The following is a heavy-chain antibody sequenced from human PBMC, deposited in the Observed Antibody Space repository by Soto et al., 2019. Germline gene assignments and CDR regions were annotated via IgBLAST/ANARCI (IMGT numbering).Heavy chain of an antibody. D-gene: IGHD7-27*01. CDR3: ARDNRGTFDY. V-gene: IGHV3-7*03. CDR1: GFTFSNSW. J-gene: IGHJ4*02. Sequence: PGGSLRLSCAASGFTFSNSWMTWVRQAPGKGLEWVANMNQDGSEKYYEDSVKGRFTISRGNAKNSLSLQMNSLRAEDTAVYFCARDNRGTFDYWGQGALVTVSS. CDR2: MNQDGSEK.